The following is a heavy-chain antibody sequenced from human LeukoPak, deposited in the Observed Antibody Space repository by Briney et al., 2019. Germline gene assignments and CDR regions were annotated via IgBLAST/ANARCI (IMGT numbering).Heavy chain of an antibody. Sequence: PGRSLRLSCAGSGFTFSSYDMHWVRQAPGKGLEWVAGISLDGNYKSYADSVKGRFTSSRDNSKNTVYLQMNSLRAEDTAVYYCARANGDYEYYFDCWGQGTLVTVSS. V-gene: IGHV3-30*03. CDR1: GFTFSSYD. CDR3: ARANGDYEYYFDC. J-gene: IGHJ4*02. D-gene: IGHD4-17*01. CDR2: ISLDGNYK.